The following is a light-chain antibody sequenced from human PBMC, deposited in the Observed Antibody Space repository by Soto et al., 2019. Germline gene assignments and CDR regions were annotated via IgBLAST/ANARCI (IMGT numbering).Light chain of an antibody. Sequence: DIQMTHSPSSLSASVEDRVTITCQASQDISNYLNWYQQKPGKAPKLLIYDASNLETGVPSRFSGSGSGTDFTFTISSLQPEDIATYYCQQYDNLPLTFGGGTKV. CDR3: QQYDNLPLT. V-gene: IGKV1-33*01. CDR2: DAS. CDR1: QDISNY. J-gene: IGKJ4*01.